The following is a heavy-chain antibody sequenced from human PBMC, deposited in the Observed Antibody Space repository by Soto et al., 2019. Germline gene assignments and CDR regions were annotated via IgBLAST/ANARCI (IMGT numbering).Heavy chain of an antibody. CDR3: AKDDPIAVDGSRFSDY. CDR1: GFTFSIYA. D-gene: IGHD6-19*01. J-gene: IGHJ4*02. CDR2: ISVSGSST. Sequence: WGVLIVSCASSGFTFSIYAMSLVRQAPGKGLECVSAISVSGSSTYYADSVKGRFTISRDNSKNTLYLQMNSLRAEDTAVYYCAKDDPIAVDGSRFSDYWGQGTMVTVSS. V-gene: IGHV3-23*01.